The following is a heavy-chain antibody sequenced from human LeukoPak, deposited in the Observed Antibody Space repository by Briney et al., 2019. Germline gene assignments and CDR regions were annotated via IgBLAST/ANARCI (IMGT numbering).Heavy chain of an antibody. CDR1: GIILSKSW. CDR2: IKEDGSVR. J-gene: IGHJ4*02. CDR3: TRDQY. V-gene: IGHV3-7*01. Sequence: PGGSLRLSCAGSGIILSKSWMSWVRQAPGKGLEWVANIKEDGSVRYYVDSVKGRFSISRDNAKNSLYLEMNSLRVEDTAIYYCTRDQYWGQGTLVTVSS.